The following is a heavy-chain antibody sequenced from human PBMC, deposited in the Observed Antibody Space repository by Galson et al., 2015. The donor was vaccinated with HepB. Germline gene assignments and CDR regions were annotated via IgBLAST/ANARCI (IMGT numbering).Heavy chain of an antibody. D-gene: IGHD3-10*01. CDR2: ISGSGGSA. J-gene: IGHJ4*02. Sequence: SLRLSCAASGFPFSDYAMIWVRQAPGKGLEWVSSISGSGGSAHYADSVKGRFTISRDNSKNTMFLQMNSLRDEDTAIYYCAKGRGSGSYSMLSWGLGALVTVSS. CDR3: AKGRGSGSYSMLS. V-gene: IGHV3-23*01. CDR1: GFPFSDYA.